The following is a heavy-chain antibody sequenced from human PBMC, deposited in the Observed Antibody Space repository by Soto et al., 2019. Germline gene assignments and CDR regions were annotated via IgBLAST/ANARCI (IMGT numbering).Heavy chain of an antibody. D-gene: IGHD3-16*01. CDR1: GYTFTSYG. CDR2: ISAYNGNT. Sequence: ASVKVSCKASGYTFTSYGISWVRQAPGQGLEWMGWISAYNGNTNYAQKLQGRVTMTTDTSTSTAYMELRSLRSDDTAVYYCARFGFNSVSSCIYLHYCMDVWGKGTTVTVSS. J-gene: IGHJ6*03. CDR3: ARFGFNSVSSCIYLHYCMDV. V-gene: IGHV1-18*01.